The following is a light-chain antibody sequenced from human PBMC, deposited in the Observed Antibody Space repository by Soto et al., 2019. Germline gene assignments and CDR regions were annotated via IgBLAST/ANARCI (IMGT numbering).Light chain of an antibody. CDR1: SSNIGAGYD. J-gene: IGLJ2*01. CDR3: QSYDSRLSARV. V-gene: IGLV1-40*01. CDR2: GNS. Sequence: QSVLTQPPSVSGAPGQRVTISCTGSSSNIGAGYDVHWYQQLPGTAPKLLIYGNSNRPSGVPDRFSGSKSGTSASLAITGLRAEDEADYYCQSYDSRLSARVFGGGTKLTVL.